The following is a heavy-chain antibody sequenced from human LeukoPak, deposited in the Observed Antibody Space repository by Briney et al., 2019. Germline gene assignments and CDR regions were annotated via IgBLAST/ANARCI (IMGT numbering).Heavy chain of an antibody. V-gene: IGHV3-30*02. J-gene: IGHJ4*02. CDR1: GFTFSSYE. CDR3: AKDLRADDSGGL. Sequence: GGSLRLSCAASGFTFSSYEMNWVRQAPGKGLEWVAFIRYDGSNKYYADSVKGRFTISRDNSKNTLYLQINSLRAEDTAVYYCAKDLRADDSGGLWGQGTLVTVSS. D-gene: IGHD3-22*01. CDR2: IRYDGSNK.